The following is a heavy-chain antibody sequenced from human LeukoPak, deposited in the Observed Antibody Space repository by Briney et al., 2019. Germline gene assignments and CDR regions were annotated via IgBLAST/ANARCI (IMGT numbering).Heavy chain of an antibody. CDR2: IKTKIDGETT. CDR1: GFTFTNAW. Sequence: PGGSLRLSCAASGFTFTNAWMTWVRQAPGKGLEWVGRIKTKIDGETTDYAEPVKGRFTISRDDSKNTLYLQMNSLKTDDTAVYYCTTVERWLLRSSPNWGQGTLVTVSS. J-gene: IGHJ4*02. V-gene: IGHV3-15*01. D-gene: IGHD4-23*01. CDR3: TTVERWLLRSSPN.